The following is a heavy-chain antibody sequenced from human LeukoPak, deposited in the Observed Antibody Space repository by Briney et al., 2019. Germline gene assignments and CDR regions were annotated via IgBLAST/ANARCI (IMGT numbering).Heavy chain of an antibody. V-gene: IGHV3-23*01. CDR2: ISGSGGST. D-gene: IGHD3-22*01. CDR1: GFTFSSYG. Sequence: GGTLRLSCAASGFTFSSYGMSWVRQAPGKGLEWVSAISGSGGSTYYADSVKGRFTISRDNAKNSLHLQMNSLRAEDTALYYCARDSLIYDSSGYYWQNWGQGTLVTVSS. CDR3: ARDSLIYDSSGYYWQN. J-gene: IGHJ4*02.